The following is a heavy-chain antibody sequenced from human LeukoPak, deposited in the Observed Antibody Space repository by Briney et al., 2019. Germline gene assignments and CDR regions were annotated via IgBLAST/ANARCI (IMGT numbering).Heavy chain of an antibody. V-gene: IGHV5-51*01. CDR3: ARMQVTYDYDSRGPTYFDY. CDR2: IYPDDSDT. Sequence: GESLKISCKGSGYSFPTYWIGWVRKMPGKGLEWMGIIYPDDSDTRYSPSFQGQVTISADKSISTAYLQRSSLKASDTAMYFCARMQVTYDYDSRGPTYFDYWGQGTLVTVAS. J-gene: IGHJ4*02. CDR1: GYSFPTYW. D-gene: IGHD3-22*01.